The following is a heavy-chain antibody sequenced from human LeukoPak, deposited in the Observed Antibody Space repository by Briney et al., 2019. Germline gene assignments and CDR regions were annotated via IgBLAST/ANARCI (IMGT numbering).Heavy chain of an antibody. V-gene: IGHV1-18*01. D-gene: IGHD2-21*01. Sequence: ASVKVSCKASGYTFTSYGISWVRQAPGQGLEWMGWISAYNGNTNYAQKLQGRVTMTTDTSTSTVYMELSSLRSEDTAVYYCARGTKRRDDNWFDPWGQGTLVAVSS. CDR3: ARGTKRRDDNWFDP. CDR2: ISAYNGNT. CDR1: GYTFTSYG. J-gene: IGHJ5*02.